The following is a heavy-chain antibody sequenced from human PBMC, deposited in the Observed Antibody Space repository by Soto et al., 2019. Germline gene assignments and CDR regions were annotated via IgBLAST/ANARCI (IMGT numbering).Heavy chain of an antibody. CDR3: AKEGQQWLSDAFDI. CDR1: RFTFRSYA. CDR2: ISVSGGST. Sequence: PGGCLRLPCAASRFTFRSYAIRWVRQVPGKGLEWVSVISVSGGSTYYADSVKGRFTISGDNSKNTLYLQMNSLRAEDTAVYYCAKEGQQWLSDAFDIWGQGT. V-gene: IGHV3-23*01. D-gene: IGHD6-19*01. J-gene: IGHJ3*02.